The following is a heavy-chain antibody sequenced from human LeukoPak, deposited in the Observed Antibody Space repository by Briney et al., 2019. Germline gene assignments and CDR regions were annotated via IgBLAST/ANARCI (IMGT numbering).Heavy chain of an antibody. CDR3: ASRFEGASEWLFGAPAGYYYYMDV. Sequence: ASVKVSCKASGYTFTGYYMHWVRQAPGQGLEWMGWISAYNGNTNYAQKLQGRVTMTTDTSTSTAYMELRSLRSDDTAVYYCASRFEGASEWLFGAPAGYYYYMDVWGKGTTVTVSS. CDR1: GYTFTGYY. J-gene: IGHJ6*03. D-gene: IGHD3-3*01. CDR2: ISAYNGNT. V-gene: IGHV1-18*04.